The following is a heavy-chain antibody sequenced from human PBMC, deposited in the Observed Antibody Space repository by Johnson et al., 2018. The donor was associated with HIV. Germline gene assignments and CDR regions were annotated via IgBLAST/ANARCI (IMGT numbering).Heavy chain of an antibody. V-gene: IGHV3-74*02. Sequence: EVQLVESGGGVVRPGRSLRLSCAASGLTFSSYWMHWVRQAPGKGLVWVSRINSDGSSTSYADSVKGRFTISRDNAKNTLYLQMNSLRAEDTAVYYCARYSSGWQGLDAFDIWGQGTMVTVSS. CDR2: INSDGSST. J-gene: IGHJ3*02. CDR3: ARYSSGWQGLDAFDI. CDR1: GLTFSSYW. D-gene: IGHD6-19*01.